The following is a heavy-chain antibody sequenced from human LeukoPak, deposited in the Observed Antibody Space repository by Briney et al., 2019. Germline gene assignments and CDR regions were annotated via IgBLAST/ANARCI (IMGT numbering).Heavy chain of an antibody. CDR1: GGSISSGSYY. CDR3: ARDLRGIVGATGCFDV. D-gene: IGHD1-26*01. V-gene: IGHV4-61*02. CDR2: IYSSGST. J-gene: IGHJ3*01. Sequence: SETLSLTCTVSGGSISSGSYYWSWIRQPAGKGLEWIGRIYSSGSTNYNPSLKSRVNISLDTSKNQFSLNLRSVTAADTALYYCARDLRGIVGATGCFDVWGQGTMVTVSS.